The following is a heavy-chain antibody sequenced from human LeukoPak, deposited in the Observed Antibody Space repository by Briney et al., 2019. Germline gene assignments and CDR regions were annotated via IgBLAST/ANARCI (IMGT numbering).Heavy chain of an antibody. J-gene: IGHJ4*02. CDR1: GFTFDTYA. V-gene: IGHV3-9*01. D-gene: IGHD6-13*01. Sequence: GRSLRLSCAASGFTFDTYAMHWVRQAPGKGLEWVSGISFNSGYIAYADSVKGRFTISRDNAKYSLSLQMDSLRAEDTAFYYCAKEVSGSSWYYFDFWGQGTLVTVSS. CDR2: ISFNSGYI. CDR3: AKEVSGSSWYYFDF.